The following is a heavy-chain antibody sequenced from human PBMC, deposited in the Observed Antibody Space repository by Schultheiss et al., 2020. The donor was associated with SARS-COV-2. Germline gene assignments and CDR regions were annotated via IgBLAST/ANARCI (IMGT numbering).Heavy chain of an antibody. D-gene: IGHD1-26*01. CDR2: INHSGST. V-gene: IGHV4-4*02. Sequence: SETLSLTCAVSGGSISRSNWWSWVRQPPGKGLEWIGEINHSGSTNYNPSLKSRVTISVDTSKNQFSLKLSSVTAADTAVYYCARERHSHIVGALYYFDYWGQGTLVTVSS. CDR3: ARERHSHIVGALYYFDY. J-gene: IGHJ4*02. CDR1: GGSISRSNW.